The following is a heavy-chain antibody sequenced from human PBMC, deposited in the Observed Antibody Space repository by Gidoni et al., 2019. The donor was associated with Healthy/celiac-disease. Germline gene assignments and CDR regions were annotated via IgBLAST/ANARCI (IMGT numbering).Heavy chain of an antibody. J-gene: IGHJ4*02. CDR2: ISYDGSNK. D-gene: IGHD3-10*01. V-gene: IGHV3-30-3*01. CDR1: GFTFSSYA. Sequence: AASGFTFSSYAMHWVRQAPGQGLEWMAVISYDGSNKYYADSVKGRFTISRDNSKNTLYLQMNSLGAEDTAVYYCARDRGPFDYWGQGTLVTVSS. CDR3: ARDRGPFDY.